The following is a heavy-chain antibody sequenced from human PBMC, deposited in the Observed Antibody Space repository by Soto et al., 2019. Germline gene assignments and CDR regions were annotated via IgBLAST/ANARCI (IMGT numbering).Heavy chain of an antibody. CDR1: GGSISSGDYY. CDR2: IYYSGST. D-gene: IGHD3-9*01. V-gene: IGHV4-30-4*01. Sequence: PSETLSLTCTVSGGSISSGDYYWSWIRQPPGKGLEWIGYIYYSGSTYYNPSLKSRVTISVDTSKNQFSLKLSSVTAADPSVYYCARAWDYDILTGYFPLPLSMDVWGQGTTVTVS. J-gene: IGHJ6*02. CDR3: ARAWDYDILTGYFPLPLSMDV.